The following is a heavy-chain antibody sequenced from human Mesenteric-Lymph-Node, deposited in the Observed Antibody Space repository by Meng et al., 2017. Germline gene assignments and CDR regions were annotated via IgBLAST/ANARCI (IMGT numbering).Heavy chain of an antibody. J-gene: IGHJ4*02. CDR2: IKQDGSEK. V-gene: IGHV3-7*01. Sequence: GESLKISCAASGFTFSSYWMSWVRQAPGKGLEWVANIKQDGSEKYYVDSVKGRFTISRDNAKNSLYLQMNSLRAEDTAVYYCARDQIAVAWIDYWGQGTRVTGYS. CDR3: ARDQIAVAWIDY. D-gene: IGHD6-19*01. CDR1: GFTFSSYW.